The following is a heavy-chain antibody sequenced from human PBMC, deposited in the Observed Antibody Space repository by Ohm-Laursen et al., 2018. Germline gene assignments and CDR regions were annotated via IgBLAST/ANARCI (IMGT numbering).Heavy chain of an antibody. D-gene: IGHD1-26*01. CDR3: SIVGATTNAFDI. Sequence: SLRLSCAASGFTFSSYAMSWVRQAPGKGLVWVSRINSDGSSTSYADSVKGRFTISRDNAKNTLYLQMNSLRAEDTAVYYCSIVGATTNAFDIWGQGTMVTVSS. J-gene: IGHJ3*02. CDR2: INSDGSST. V-gene: IGHV3-74*01. CDR1: GFTFSSYA.